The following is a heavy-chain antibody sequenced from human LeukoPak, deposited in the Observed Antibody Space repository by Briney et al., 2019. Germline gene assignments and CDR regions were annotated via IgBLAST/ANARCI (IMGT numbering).Heavy chain of an antibody. J-gene: IGHJ5*02. CDR2: INPNSGGT. Sequence: ASVTVSCKASGYTFTDYYMHWVRQAPGQGLEWMGWINPNSGGTNYAQKFQGRVTMTRDTSLSTAYMELSRLRSDDTAVYYCAREGMVAAAGTIGFDPWGQGTLVTVSS. CDR1: GYTFTDYY. V-gene: IGHV1-2*02. D-gene: IGHD6-13*01. CDR3: AREGMVAAAGTIGFDP.